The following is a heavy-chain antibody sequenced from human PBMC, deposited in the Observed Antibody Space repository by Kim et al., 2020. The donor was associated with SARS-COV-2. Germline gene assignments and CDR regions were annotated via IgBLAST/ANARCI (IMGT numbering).Heavy chain of an antibody. CDR2: IYYRGST. D-gene: IGHD3-22*01. Sequence: SRSTCYWGWSRQPPGKGLEWIGNIYYRGSTYYNLSLKSRITISVDTSKNQFSLKLNSVTAADTAVYYCARVSLRGYNIYNWVDPWGQGTLAT. V-gene: IGHV4-39*07. CDR3: ARVSLRGYNIYNWVDP. J-gene: IGHJ5*02. CDR1: SRSTCY.